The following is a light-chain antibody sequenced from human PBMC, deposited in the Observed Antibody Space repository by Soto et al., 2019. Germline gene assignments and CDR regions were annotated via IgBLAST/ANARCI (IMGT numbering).Light chain of an antibody. CDR2: GAS. CDR3: QQYNNWPPIT. CDR1: QSVSSN. Sequence: IVLTQSPATLSLSPGERATLSCRASQSVSSNLAWYQQKPGHAPRLLIYGASTRATGIPARFSGSGSGTEFTLTISSLQSEDFAVYYCQQYNNWPPITFGQGTRLEIK. J-gene: IGKJ5*01. V-gene: IGKV3-15*01.